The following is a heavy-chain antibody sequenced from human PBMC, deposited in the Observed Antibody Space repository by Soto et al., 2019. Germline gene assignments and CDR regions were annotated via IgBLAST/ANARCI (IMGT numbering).Heavy chain of an antibody. CDR1: GYTFTDYG. CDR3: ARLKHWNNGVYYNYMDV. D-gene: IGHD1-1*01. Sequence: ASVKVSCKASGYTFTDYGISWVRQAPGQGLEWLGWISPHNGDTNYAQKFQGRMTMTTDTSTSTAYMEQRTLRSDDTAVYYCARLKHWNNGVYYNYMDVWGKGTTVTVSS. J-gene: IGHJ6*03. CDR2: ISPHNGDT. V-gene: IGHV1-18*01.